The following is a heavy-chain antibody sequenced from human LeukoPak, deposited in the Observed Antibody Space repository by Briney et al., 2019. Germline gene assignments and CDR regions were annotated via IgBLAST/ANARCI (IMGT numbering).Heavy chain of an antibody. CDR3: AREYSASEH. V-gene: IGHV1-2*02. CDR1: GYTFVGYY. Sequence: ASVKLSCNASGYTFVGYYFHWVRQAPGQGLEWMAWIDPYTGNTNYAQKFQGRITVTRDTSVSTTYMELSWLTSDDTARYYCAREYSASEHWGQGTLVTVSS. D-gene: IGHD5-12*01. CDR2: IDPYTGNT. J-gene: IGHJ4*02.